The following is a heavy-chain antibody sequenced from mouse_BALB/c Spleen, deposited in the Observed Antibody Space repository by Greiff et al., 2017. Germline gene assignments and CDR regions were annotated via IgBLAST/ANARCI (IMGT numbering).Heavy chain of an antibody. V-gene: IGHV1-80*01. CDR1: GYAFSSYW. CDR2: IYPGDGDT. CDR3: ARMGQAWFAY. J-gene: IGHJ3*01. Sequence: VQLQQSGAELVRPGSSVKISCKASGYAFSSYWMNWVKQRPGQGLEWIGQIYPGDGDTNYNGKFKGKATLTADKSSSTAYMQLSSLTSEDSAVYFCARMGQAWFAYWGQGTLVTVSA. D-gene: IGHD3-3*01.